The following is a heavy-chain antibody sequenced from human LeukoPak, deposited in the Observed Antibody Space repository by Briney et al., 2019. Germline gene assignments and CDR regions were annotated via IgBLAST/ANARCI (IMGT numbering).Heavy chain of an antibody. V-gene: IGHV3-21*01. CDR3: ARDFGYYDSSGYYPAAFDI. D-gene: IGHD3-22*01. Sequence: GGSLSLSCAASGFTFSSYSMNWVRQAPGKGLEWVSSISSSSSYIYYADSVKGRFTISRDNAKNSLYLQMNSLRAEDTAVYYCARDFGYYDSSGYYPAAFDIWGQGTMVTVSS. CDR1: GFTFSSYS. CDR2: ISSSSSYI. J-gene: IGHJ3*02.